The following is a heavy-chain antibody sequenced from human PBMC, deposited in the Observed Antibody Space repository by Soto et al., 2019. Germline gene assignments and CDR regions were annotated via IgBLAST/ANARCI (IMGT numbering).Heavy chain of an antibody. V-gene: IGHV3-9*01. D-gene: IGHD3-3*01. CDR3: TKVGGLYDFWSGPLHFDL. CDR2: ISWNSDSI. Sequence: EAQLVESGGGLLEPGRSLRLSCAGSGFIFDDFAIHWVRQATGKGLEWVSGISWNSDSIGYADSVKGRFTISRDNAKNSLYLQMNSLRVEDTALYYCTKVGGLYDFWSGPLHFDLWGQGTLVTVSS. CDR1: GFIFDDFA. J-gene: IGHJ4*02.